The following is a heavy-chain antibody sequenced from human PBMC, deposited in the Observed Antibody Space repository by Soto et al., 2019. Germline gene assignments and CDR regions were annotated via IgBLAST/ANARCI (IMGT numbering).Heavy chain of an antibody. CDR1: GGSISGYY. CDR3: ARGGTMVRGVIISRWFDP. V-gene: IGHV4-59*01. D-gene: IGHD3-10*01. CDR2: IFYSGST. Sequence: LEPLSLTCTVSGGSISGYYWSWILQPPGKGLEWIGYIFYSGSTNYNPSLKSRVAISVDTSKNQFSLKLSSVTAADTAVYYCARGGTMVRGVIISRWFDPWGQGTLVTVSS. J-gene: IGHJ5*02.